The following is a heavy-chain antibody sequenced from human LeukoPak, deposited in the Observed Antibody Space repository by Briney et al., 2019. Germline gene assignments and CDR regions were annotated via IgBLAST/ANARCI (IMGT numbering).Heavy chain of an antibody. CDR3: AKGIAVADNYYYYYMDV. V-gene: IGHV3-23*01. CDR1: GFTFSNYG. J-gene: IGHJ6*03. CDR2: ISGSGGST. D-gene: IGHD6-19*01. Sequence: PGGSLRLSCAASGFTFSNYGMTWVRQAPGKGLEWVSEISGSGGSTDYADSVKGRFTISRDNSKNTLYLQMNSLRAEDTAVYYCAKGIAVADNYYYYYMDVWGKGTTVTVSS.